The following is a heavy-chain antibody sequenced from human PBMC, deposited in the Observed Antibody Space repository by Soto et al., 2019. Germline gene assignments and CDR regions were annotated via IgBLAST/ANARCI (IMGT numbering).Heavy chain of an antibody. D-gene: IGHD6-13*01. CDR2: IDPSDSYT. V-gene: IGHV5-10-1*01. J-gene: IGHJ5*02. Sequence: GESLNISCKGSGYSFTRYLISWVRQMPGKGLEWMGRIDPSDSYTNYSPSFQGHVTISADKSISTAYLQWSSLKASDTAMYYCASQGFSSSWYYSDPWGQGTLVTVSS. CDR1: GYSFTRYL. CDR3: ASQGFSSSWYYSDP.